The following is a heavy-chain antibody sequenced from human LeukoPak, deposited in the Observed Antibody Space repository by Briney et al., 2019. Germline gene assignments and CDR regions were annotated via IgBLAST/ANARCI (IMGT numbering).Heavy chain of an antibody. Sequence: PGGSLRLSCVASGFTFDFNVMHWARQAPGRGLEWLAVISHDGSITFHADSVKGRFTISRDNSKNTLYLQLNSLGPEDTATYYCAKEGAEYYWGQGTLVIVSS. J-gene: IGHJ4*02. D-gene: IGHD4/OR15-4a*01. CDR3: AKEGAEYY. CDR1: GFTFDFNV. CDR2: ISHDGSIT. V-gene: IGHV3-30*18.